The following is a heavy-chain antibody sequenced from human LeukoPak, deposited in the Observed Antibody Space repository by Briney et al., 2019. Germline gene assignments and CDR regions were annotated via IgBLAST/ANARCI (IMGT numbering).Heavy chain of an antibody. Sequence: ASVTVSCKASGYTFTGYCMHWVRQAPGQGLEWMGWINPNSGGTNYAQKFQGRVTMTRDTSISTAYMELSRLRSDDTAVYYCARAAAGTSGANQHHAFDIWGQGTMVTVSS. CDR3: ARAAAGTSGANQHHAFDI. CDR2: INPNSGGT. CDR1: GYTFTGYC. D-gene: IGHD6-13*01. V-gene: IGHV1-2*02. J-gene: IGHJ3*02.